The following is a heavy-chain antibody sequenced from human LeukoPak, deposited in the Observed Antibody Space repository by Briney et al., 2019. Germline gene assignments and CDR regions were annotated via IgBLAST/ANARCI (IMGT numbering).Heavy chain of an antibody. CDR2: IYTSGST. CDR3: ARGGYSSSWYLYYFDY. V-gene: IGHV4-4*07. D-gene: IGHD6-13*01. Sequence: PSETLSLTCSVSGGSISSYYWSWVRQPAGKGLEWIGRIYTSGSTNYNPSLKSRVTISVDTSKNQFSLKLSSVTAADTAVYYCARGGYSSSWYLYYFDYWGQGTLVTVSS. J-gene: IGHJ4*02. CDR1: GGSISSYY.